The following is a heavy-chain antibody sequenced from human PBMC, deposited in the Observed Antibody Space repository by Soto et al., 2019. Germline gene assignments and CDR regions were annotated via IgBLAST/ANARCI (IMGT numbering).Heavy chain of an antibody. CDR3: AHAYGGTSWPNDAFDV. D-gene: IGHD2-2*01. V-gene: IGHV2-5*02. CDR1: GFSLSADGVG. CDR2: IYWDDDQ. J-gene: IGHJ3*01. Sequence: QITLKKSGPTLVKPTQTLTLTCTFSGFSLSADGVGVGWIRQPPGKALEWLALIYWDDDQRYSPSLKTRLTITKDTSKNQVVLTMTNMDPVDTATYYCAHAYGGTSWPNDAFDVWGQGTVVTVSS.